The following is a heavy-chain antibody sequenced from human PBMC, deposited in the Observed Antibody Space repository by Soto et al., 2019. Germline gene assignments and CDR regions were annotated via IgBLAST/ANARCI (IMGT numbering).Heavy chain of an antibody. Sequence: GGSLRLSCAASGFTFSSYGMHWVRQAPGKGLEWVAVISYDGSNKYYADSVKGRFTISRDNSKNTLYLQMNSLRPEDTAVYYCAKDYPLRYFDWFRSVGYWGQGTLVTVSS. J-gene: IGHJ4*02. V-gene: IGHV3-30*18. D-gene: IGHD3-9*01. CDR3: AKDYPLRYFDWFRSVGY. CDR1: GFTFSSYG. CDR2: ISYDGSNK.